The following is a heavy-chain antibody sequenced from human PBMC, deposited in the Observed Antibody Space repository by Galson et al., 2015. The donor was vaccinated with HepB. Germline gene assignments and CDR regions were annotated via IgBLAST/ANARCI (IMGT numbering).Heavy chain of an antibody. J-gene: IGHJ6*03. V-gene: IGHV3-7*03. D-gene: IGHD6-6*01. Sequence: SLRLSCAASGFTFSSYWMSWVRQAPGKGLEWVANIKQDGSEKYYVDSVKGRFTMSRDNAKNSLYLRMNSLRAEDTAVYYCARDLYRTSSGVYEYYYMDVWGKGTTVTVSS. CDR3: ARDLYRTSSGVYEYYYMDV. CDR2: IKQDGSEK. CDR1: GFTFSSYW.